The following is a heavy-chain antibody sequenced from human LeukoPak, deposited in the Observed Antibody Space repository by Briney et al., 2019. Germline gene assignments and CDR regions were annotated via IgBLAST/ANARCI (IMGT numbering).Heavy chain of an antibody. J-gene: IGHJ4*02. D-gene: IGHD3-10*01. CDR3: ARVYYYGSGSQRNDY. Sequence: GGSLRLSCAASGFTFSSYGMHWVRQAPGKGLEWVAFIRYDGSNKYYADSVKGRFTISRDNSKNTPYLQMNSLRAEDTAVYYCARVYYYGSGSQRNDYWGQGTLVTVSS. V-gene: IGHV3-30*02. CDR2: IRYDGSNK. CDR1: GFTFSSYG.